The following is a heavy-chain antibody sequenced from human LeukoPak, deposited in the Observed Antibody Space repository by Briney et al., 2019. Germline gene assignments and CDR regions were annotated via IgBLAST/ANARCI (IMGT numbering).Heavy chain of an antibody. CDR1: GFTVSSNY. J-gene: IGHJ4*02. CDR3: ARSNVDTAMAFDY. CDR2: IYSGGST. Sequence: SGGSLRLSCAASGFTVSSNYMSWVRQAPGKGLERVSVIYSGGSTYYADSVKGRFTISRDNSKNTLYLQMNSLRAEDTAVYYCARSNVDTAMAFDYWGQGTLVTVSS. V-gene: IGHV3-53*01. D-gene: IGHD5-18*01.